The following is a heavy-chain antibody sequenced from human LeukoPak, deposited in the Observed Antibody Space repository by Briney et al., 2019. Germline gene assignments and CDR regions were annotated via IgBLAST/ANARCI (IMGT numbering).Heavy chain of an antibody. V-gene: IGHV1-46*02. J-gene: IGHJ5*02. CDR2: INPSGGST. CDR1: GGAHKEYA. Sequence: ASVKVSCKASGGAHKEYAINWVRQAPGQGLEWMGIINPSGGSTSYAQKFQGRVTMTRDTSTSTVYMELSSLRSEDTAVYYCARGGHSGSYSAPYQSWFDPWGQGTLVTVSS. CDR3: ARGGHSGSYSAPYQSWFDP. D-gene: IGHD1-26*01.